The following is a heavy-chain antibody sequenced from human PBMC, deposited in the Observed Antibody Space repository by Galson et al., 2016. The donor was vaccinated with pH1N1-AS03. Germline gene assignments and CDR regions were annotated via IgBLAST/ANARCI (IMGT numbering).Heavy chain of an antibody. CDR1: GASISTSNYF. CDR2: IYFSGTT. D-gene: IGHD2-2*01. V-gene: IGHV4-39*01. Sequence: SETLSLTCTVSGASISTSNYFWGWIRQPPGKGLEWIGSIYFSGTTYYNPSPKSRVTISVDTSKNQFSLELSSVTAADTAVYYCARHDEYCSTACHTFDFWGQGTIVTVSS. CDR3: ARHDEYCSTACHTFDF. J-gene: IGHJ3*01.